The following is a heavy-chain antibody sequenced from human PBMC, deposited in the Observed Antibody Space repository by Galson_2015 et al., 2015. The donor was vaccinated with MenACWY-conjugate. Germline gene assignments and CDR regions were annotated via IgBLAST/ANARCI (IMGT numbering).Heavy chain of an antibody. V-gene: IGHV3-48*04. D-gene: IGHD3-3*01. Sequence: SLRLSCAASGFTFSSYSMNWVRQAPGKGLEWVSHISSSSSTIYYADSVKGRFTISRDNAKNSLYLQMNSLRAEDTAVYYCARELYYDFWSGLEYYFDYWGQGTLVTVSS. CDR2: ISSSSSTI. CDR1: GFTFSSYS. J-gene: IGHJ4*02. CDR3: ARELYYDFWSGLEYYFDY.